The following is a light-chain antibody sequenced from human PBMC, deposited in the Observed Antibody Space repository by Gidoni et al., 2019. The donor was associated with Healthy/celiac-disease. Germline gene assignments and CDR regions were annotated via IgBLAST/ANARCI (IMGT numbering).Light chain of an antibody. Sequence: QSALLQPASVPGSTGQSITLSCTGTSSDVGSYNLVSWYQQHPGKAPKLMIYEVRKRPPGVSNRFSGSKSGNTASLTISGLQAEDEADYYCCSYAGSSTWVFGGGTKLTVL. CDR3: CSYAGSSTWV. J-gene: IGLJ3*02. CDR1: SSDVGSYNL. V-gene: IGLV2-23*02. CDR2: EVR.